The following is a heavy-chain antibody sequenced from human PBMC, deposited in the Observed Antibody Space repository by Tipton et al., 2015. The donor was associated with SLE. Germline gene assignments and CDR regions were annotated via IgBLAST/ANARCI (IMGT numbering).Heavy chain of an antibody. D-gene: IGHD6-19*01. CDR2: IYHSGST. J-gene: IGHJ1*01. Sequence: TLSLTCTVSGYSISSGYYWGWIRQPPGKGLEWIGSIYHSGSTYYNPSLKSRVTISVDTSKNQFSLKLGSVTAADTAVYYCARGGEAVAGTSYFQHWGQGTLVTVSS. CDR3: ARGGEAVAGTSYFQH. CDR1: GYSISSGYY. V-gene: IGHV4-38-2*02.